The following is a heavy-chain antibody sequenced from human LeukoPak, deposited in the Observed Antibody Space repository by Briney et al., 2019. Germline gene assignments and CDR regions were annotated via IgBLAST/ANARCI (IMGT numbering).Heavy chain of an antibody. V-gene: IGHV1-8*01. J-gene: IGHJ6*02. CDR3: ARIYCSSTSCYYYYYYGMDV. CDR2: MNPNSGNT. Sequence: ASVKVSCKASGYTFTSYDINWVRQATGQGLEWMGWMNPNSGNTGYAQKLQGRVTMTRNTSISTAYMELSSLRSEDTAVYYCARIYCSSTSCYYYYYYGMDVWGQGTTVTVSS. CDR1: GYTFTSYD. D-gene: IGHD2-2*01.